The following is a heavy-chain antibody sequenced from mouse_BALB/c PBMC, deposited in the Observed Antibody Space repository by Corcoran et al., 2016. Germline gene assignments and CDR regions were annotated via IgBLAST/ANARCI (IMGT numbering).Heavy chain of an antibody. V-gene: IGHV14-1*02. CDR1: GFNIKDYY. D-gene: IGHD3-1*01. Sequence: EVQLQKSGAELVRPGALVKLSCKASGFNIKDYYMHWVKQRPEQGLKRIGWIDPENGNTRYDPKFKGKASITADTSSNTAYLQLSSLTSEDTAVYYCARSTQRAMDYWGQGTSVTVSS. CDR3: ARSTQRAMDY. CDR2: IDPENGNT. J-gene: IGHJ4*01.